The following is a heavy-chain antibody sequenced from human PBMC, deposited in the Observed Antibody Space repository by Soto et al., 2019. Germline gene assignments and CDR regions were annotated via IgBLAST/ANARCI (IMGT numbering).Heavy chain of an antibody. D-gene: IGHD2-21*01. CDR3: ARDLAYCGGDCYSAWFDP. CDR2: IIPILGIA. Sequence: QVQLVQSGAEVKKPGSSVKVSCKASGGTFSSYTISWVRQAPGQGLEWMGRIIPILGIANYAQKFQGRVTITADKSTSTAYMELSSQRSEDTAVYYCARDLAYCGGDCYSAWFDPWGQGTLVTVSS. V-gene: IGHV1-69*08. J-gene: IGHJ5*02. CDR1: GGTFSSYT.